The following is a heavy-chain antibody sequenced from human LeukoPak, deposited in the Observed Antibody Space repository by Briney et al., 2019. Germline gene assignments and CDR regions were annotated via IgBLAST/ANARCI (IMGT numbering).Heavy chain of an antibody. Sequence: GASVKVSCKASGYTFTSYGISWVRQAPGQGLEWMGWISAYNGNTNYAQILQGRVTMTTDTSTSTAYMELRSLRSDDTAVYYCARDSRDYYDSSGYGARAFDIWGQGTMVTVSS. CDR2: ISAYNGNT. D-gene: IGHD3-22*01. J-gene: IGHJ3*02. CDR1: GYTFTSYG. CDR3: ARDSRDYYDSSGYGARAFDI. V-gene: IGHV1-18*01.